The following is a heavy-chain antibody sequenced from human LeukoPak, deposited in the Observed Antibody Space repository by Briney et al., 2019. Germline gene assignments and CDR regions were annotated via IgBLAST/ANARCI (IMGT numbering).Heavy chain of an antibody. CDR2: ISGSGDST. CDR3: AKGQTTMVRGAILQDYYYGMDV. J-gene: IGHJ6*02. CDR1: GFTFSYYP. V-gene: IGHV3-23*01. Sequence: AGGSLRLSCAASGFTFSYYPMNWVRQAPGKGLEWVSAISGSGDSTSYADSVKGLFTISRDNSKNTLYLQMNSLRAEDTTVYYCAKGQTTMVRGAILQDYYYGMDVWGQGTTITVSS. D-gene: IGHD3-10*01.